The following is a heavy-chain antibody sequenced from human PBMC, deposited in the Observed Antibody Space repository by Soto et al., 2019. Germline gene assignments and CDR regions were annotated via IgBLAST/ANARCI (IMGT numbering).Heavy chain of an antibody. CDR2: IHYGGNA. D-gene: IGHD3-9*01. V-gene: IGHV4-39*01. Sequence: SETLSLTCTVSGGSINTYNLFWAWVRQPPGKGLEWIASIHYGGNAYYSPSLTTRATISRDTSKNRVSLELRSVTAADTAVYYCARRYFDWLLSGRSWFDPWGQGTLVTVSS. CDR1: GGSINTYNLF. CDR3: ARRYFDWLLSGRSWFDP. J-gene: IGHJ5*02.